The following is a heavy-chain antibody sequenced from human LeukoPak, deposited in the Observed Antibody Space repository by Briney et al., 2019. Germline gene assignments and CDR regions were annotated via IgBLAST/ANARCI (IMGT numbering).Heavy chain of an antibody. D-gene: IGHD3-10*01. CDR3: ARDQGRFGELLPYYFDY. J-gene: IGHJ4*02. Sequence: GGSLGLSCAASGFTFSSYAMHWVRQAPGKGLEWVAVISYDGSNKYYADSVKGRLTISRDNSKNTLYLQMNSLRAEDTAVYYCARDQGRFGELLPYYFDYWGQGTLVTVSS. CDR1: GFTFSSYA. CDR2: ISYDGSNK. V-gene: IGHV3-30*04.